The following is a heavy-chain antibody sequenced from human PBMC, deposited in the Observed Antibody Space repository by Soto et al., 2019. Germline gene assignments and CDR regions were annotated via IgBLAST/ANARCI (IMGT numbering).Heavy chain of an antibody. D-gene: IGHD3-16*01. CDR2: INPNSGGT. Sequence: ASVKVSCKASGYTFTGYYMHWVRQAPGRGLEWMGWINPNSGGTNYAQKFQGRVTMTRDTSISTAYMELSRLRSDDTAVYYCARVGGWNSGMDVWGQGTTVTVSS. J-gene: IGHJ6*02. CDR3: ARVGGWNSGMDV. V-gene: IGHV1-2*02. CDR1: GYTFTGYY.